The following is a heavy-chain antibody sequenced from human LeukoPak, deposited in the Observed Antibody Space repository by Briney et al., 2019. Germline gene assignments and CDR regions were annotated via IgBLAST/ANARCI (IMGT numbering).Heavy chain of an antibody. V-gene: IGHV4-30-2*01. CDR3: ASLAVVVPAAMI. CDR2: INHSGST. J-gene: IGHJ4*02. Sequence: SQTLSLTCAVSGGSISSGGYSWSWIRQPPGKGLEWIGYINHSGSTYYNPSLKSRVTISVDRSKNQFSLKLSSVTAADTAVYYCASLAVVVPAAMIWGQGTLVTVSS. CDR1: GGSISSGGYS. D-gene: IGHD2-2*01.